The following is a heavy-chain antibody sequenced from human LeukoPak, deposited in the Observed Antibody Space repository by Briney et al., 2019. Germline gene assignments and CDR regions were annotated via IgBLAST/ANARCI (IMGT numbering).Heavy chain of an antibody. J-gene: IGHJ4*02. Sequence: ASVKVSCKASGYTFTGYYMHWVRQAPGQGLEWMGIISPSGGSTSYAQKFQGRVTMTRDMPTSTVYMELSSLRSEDTAVYYCARDPYSDSQIDYWGQGTLVTVSS. D-gene: IGHD2/OR15-2a*01. CDR3: ARDPYSDSQIDY. CDR1: GYTFTGYY. CDR2: ISPSGGST. V-gene: IGHV1-46*01.